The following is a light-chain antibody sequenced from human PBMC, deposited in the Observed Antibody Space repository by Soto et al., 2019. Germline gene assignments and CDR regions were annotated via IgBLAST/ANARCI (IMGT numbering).Light chain of an antibody. Sequence: QSVLTQPPSASGTPGQRVTISCSGSSSNIGSNYVYWYQQLPGTAPKLLIYRNNQRPSGVPDRFSGSKSGTSASLAISGLRCEDEADYYCAAWDDSLSGWVFGGGTKLNVL. V-gene: IGLV1-47*01. CDR3: AAWDDSLSGWV. J-gene: IGLJ3*02. CDR1: SSNIGSNY. CDR2: RNN.